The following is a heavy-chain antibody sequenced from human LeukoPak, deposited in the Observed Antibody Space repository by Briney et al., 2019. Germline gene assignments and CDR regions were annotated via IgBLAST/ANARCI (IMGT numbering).Heavy chain of an antibody. CDR3: ARLRSAAFDY. V-gene: IGHV4-39*01. Sequence: NPSETLSLTCTVSGGSISSSSYYWGWIRQPPGKGLEWIGSIYYSGSTYYNPSLKSRVTISVNTSKNQFSLKLSSVTAADTAVYYCARLRSAAFDYWGQGTLVTVSS. CDR2: IYYSGST. CDR1: GGSISSSSYY. J-gene: IGHJ4*02. D-gene: IGHD2-2*01.